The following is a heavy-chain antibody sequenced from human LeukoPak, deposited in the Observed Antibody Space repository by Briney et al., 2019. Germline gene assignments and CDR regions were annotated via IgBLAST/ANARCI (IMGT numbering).Heavy chain of an antibody. D-gene: IGHD6-19*01. CDR2: IYYSGST. Sequence: PSETLSLTCTVSGGSISSYYWSWIRQPPGKGLEWIGYIYYSGSTNYNPSLKSRVTISVDTSKNQFSLKLSSVTAADTAVYYCARVYSSGSRAFQHWGQGTLVTVSS. CDR1: GGSISSYY. V-gene: IGHV4-59*08. J-gene: IGHJ1*01. CDR3: ARVYSSGSRAFQH.